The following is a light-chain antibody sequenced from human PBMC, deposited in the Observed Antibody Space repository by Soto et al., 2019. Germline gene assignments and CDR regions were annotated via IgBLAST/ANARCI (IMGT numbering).Light chain of an antibody. J-gene: IGLJ1*01. V-gene: IGLV2-14*03. CDR3: SSYTTSNTRQIV. CDR1: NSDVGGYNY. CDR2: DVS. Sequence: QSAPNPAASGSGLPGQSITISCTGTNSDVGGYNYVSWYQHHPGKAPKLMIYDVSNRPSGVSNRFSGSKSGNTASLTISGLQPEDEADYYCSSYTTSNTRQIVFGTGTKVTVL.